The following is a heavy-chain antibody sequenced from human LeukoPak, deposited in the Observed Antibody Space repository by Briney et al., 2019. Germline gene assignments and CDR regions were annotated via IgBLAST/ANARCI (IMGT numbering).Heavy chain of an antibody. V-gene: IGHV1-8*03. Sequence: ASVKVSCKASGYTFTGYYMHWVRQATGQGLEWMGWMNPNSGNTGYAQKFQGRVTITRNTSISTAYMELSSLRSEDTAVYYCARGSASELGDWGQGTLVTVSS. D-gene: IGHD7-27*01. J-gene: IGHJ4*02. CDR3: ARGSASELGD. CDR2: MNPNSGNT. CDR1: GYTFTGYY.